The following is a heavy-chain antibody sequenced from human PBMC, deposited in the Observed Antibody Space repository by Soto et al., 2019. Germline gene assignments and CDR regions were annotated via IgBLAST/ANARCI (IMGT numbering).Heavy chain of an antibody. V-gene: IGHV3-30-3*01. Sequence: QVQLVESGGGVVQPGRSPRLSCAASGFTFSSYAMHWVRQAPGKGLEWVAVISYDGSNKYYADSMKGRFTISRDNSKNTLYLQMNSLRAEDTAVYYCARALYSNYALSYYYYGMDVWGQGTTVTVSS. J-gene: IGHJ6*02. CDR3: ARALYSNYALSYYYYGMDV. D-gene: IGHD4-4*01. CDR2: ISYDGSNK. CDR1: GFTFSSYA.